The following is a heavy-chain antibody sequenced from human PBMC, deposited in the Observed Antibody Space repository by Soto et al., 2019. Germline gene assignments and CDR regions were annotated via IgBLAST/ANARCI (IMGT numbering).Heavy chain of an antibody. CDR1: GGTFSSYT. J-gene: IGHJ6*03. CDR2: IIPILGIA. D-gene: IGHD2-15*01. CDR3: ARQYSSGGRCYGLDYYYMDV. V-gene: IGHV1-69*02. Sequence: GASVKVSCKASGGTFSSYTISWVRQAPGQGLEWMGRIIPILGIANYAQKFQGRVTITADKSTSTAYMELSSLRSEDTAVYYCARQYSSGGRCYGLDYYYMDVWGKGNTVTVSS.